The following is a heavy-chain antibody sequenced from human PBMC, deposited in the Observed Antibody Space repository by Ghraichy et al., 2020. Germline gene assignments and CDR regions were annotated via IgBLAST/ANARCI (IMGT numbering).Heavy chain of an antibody. D-gene: IGHD6-19*01. V-gene: IGHV3-30*04. CDR1: GFTFSSYA. J-gene: IGHJ4*02. Sequence: LSLTCAASGFTFSSYAMHWVRQAPGKGLEWVAVISYDGSNKYYSDSVKGRFTISRDNSKNTLYLQMNSLRAEDTAVYYCARDPGSSGWYRYFDYWGQGTLVTVSS. CDR3: ARDPGSSGWYRYFDY. CDR2: ISYDGSNK.